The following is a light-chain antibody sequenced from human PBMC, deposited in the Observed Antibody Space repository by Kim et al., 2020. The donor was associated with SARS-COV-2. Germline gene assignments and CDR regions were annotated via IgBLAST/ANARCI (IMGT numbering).Light chain of an antibody. CDR2: DVN. J-gene: IGLJ1*01. CDR1: SSDVGSYGY. CDR3: TSYSRITRYV. Sequence: QSVLTQPASVSGSPGQSITISCTGTSSDVGSYGYVSWYQQRPGQAPKLMLYDVNKRPSGVSNRFSGSKSGNTASLTISGLQTEDEADYYCTSYSRITRYVSGTGTKVTVL. V-gene: IGLV2-14*03.